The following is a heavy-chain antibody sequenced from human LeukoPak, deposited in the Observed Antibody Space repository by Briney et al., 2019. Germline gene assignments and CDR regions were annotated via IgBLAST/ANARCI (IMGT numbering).Heavy chain of an antibody. CDR1: GPSFTRYW. V-gene: IGHV5-51*01. Sequence: RGESLKISCKGSGPSFTRYWIAWVRLMPGKGLEWMGIIYPGDSDTRYSPSFEGQVTISADKSISTAYLQWSSLKASDTAMYYCARRGMGYDYWGQGTLVTVSS. D-gene: IGHD1-14*01. CDR2: IYPGDSDT. CDR3: ARRGMGYDY. J-gene: IGHJ4*02.